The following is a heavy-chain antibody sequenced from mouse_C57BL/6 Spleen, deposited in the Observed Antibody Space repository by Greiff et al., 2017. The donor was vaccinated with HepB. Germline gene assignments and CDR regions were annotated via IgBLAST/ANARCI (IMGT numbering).Heavy chain of an antibody. J-gene: IGHJ3*01. CDR1: GYSITSGYY. D-gene: IGHD1-1*01. CDR3: ARDTLYYSSSYGVY. V-gene: IGHV3-6*01. Sequence: VQLKQSGPGLVKPSQSLSLTCSVTGYSITSGYYWNWIRQFPGNKLEWMGYISYDGSNNYNPSLKNRISITRDTSKNQFFLKLNSVTTEDTATYYCARDTLYYSSSYGVYWGQGTLVTVSA. CDR2: ISYDGSN.